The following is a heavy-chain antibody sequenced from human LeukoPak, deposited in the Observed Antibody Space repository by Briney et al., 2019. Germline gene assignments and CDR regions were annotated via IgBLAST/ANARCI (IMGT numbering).Heavy chain of an antibody. CDR1: GYTFTSYG. V-gene: IGHV7-4-1*02. Sequence: GASVKVSCKASGYTFTSYGISWVRQAPGQGLEWMGWINTNTGNPTYAQGFTGRFVFSLDTSVSTAYLQISSLKAEDTAVYYCARDLAGAYYDSSGDYWGQGTLVTVSS. CDR3: ARDLAGAYYDSSGDY. D-gene: IGHD3-22*01. CDR2: INTNTGNP. J-gene: IGHJ4*02.